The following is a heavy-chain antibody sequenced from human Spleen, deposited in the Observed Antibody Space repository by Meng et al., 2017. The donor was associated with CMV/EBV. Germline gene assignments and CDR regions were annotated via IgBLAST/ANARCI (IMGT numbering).Heavy chain of an antibody. J-gene: IGHJ1*01. CDR1: GDSISHSSF. Sequence: CTVSGDSISHSSFWGWLRQPPGEGLEWIGHIYYTGDSYYNPSLRSRVTISVDPSKKQFSLNLRSVTAADTAVYYCARTGGVAEYFHHWGQGTLVTVSS. CDR2: IYYTGDS. D-gene: IGHD3-10*01. CDR3: ARTGGVAEYFHH. V-gene: IGHV4-39*01.